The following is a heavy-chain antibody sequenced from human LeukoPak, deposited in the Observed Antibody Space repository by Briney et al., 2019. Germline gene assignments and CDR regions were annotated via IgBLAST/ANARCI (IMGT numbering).Heavy chain of an antibody. J-gene: IGHJ4*02. Sequence: SETLSLTCTVSGDSISSSSYYWGWIRQPPGKGLGYIGSISSSGNTYYNPSLESRVTVSIDTSKNQFSLKLRSVTAADTAVYYCREYSAGYLLDYWGQGTLVTVSS. CDR2: ISSSGNT. V-gene: IGHV4-39*01. CDR3: REYSAGYLLDY. D-gene: IGHD5-18*01. CDR1: GDSISSSSYY.